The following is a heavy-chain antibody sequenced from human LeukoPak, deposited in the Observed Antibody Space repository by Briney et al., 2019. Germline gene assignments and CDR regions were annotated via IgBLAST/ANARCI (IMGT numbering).Heavy chain of an antibody. CDR1: GDSIGSGTYY. CDR2: IYTSGST. D-gene: IGHD5-12*01. Sequence: PSQTLPLTCSVSGDSIGSGTYYWSWIRQPAGKGLEWIGRIYTSGSTSYNPSLKSRVTISVDTSKNQFSLKLTSVTAADTAVYYCARGGGATRIDYWGQGTLVTVSS. V-gene: IGHV4-61*02. CDR3: ARGGGATRIDY. J-gene: IGHJ4*02.